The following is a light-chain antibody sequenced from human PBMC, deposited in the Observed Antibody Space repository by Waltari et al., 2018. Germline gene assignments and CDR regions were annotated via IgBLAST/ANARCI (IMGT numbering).Light chain of an antibody. CDR1: QSLSSN. CDR2: SAS. V-gene: IGKV3-15*01. Sequence: EIVMTQSPATLSVSPGERATLSFRASQSLSSNLAWYQQKPGQAPRLLIYSASTRATGIPARFSVGGSGTEFTLTISSLQSEDFAVYYCQQYNNWPLTFGGGTKVEIK. J-gene: IGKJ4*01. CDR3: QQYNNWPLT.